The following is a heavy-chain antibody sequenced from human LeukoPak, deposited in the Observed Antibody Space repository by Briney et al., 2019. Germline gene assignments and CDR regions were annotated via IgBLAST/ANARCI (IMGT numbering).Heavy chain of an antibody. CDR3: AKDLIL. CDR2: IQYDGSRK. V-gene: IGHV3-30*02. Sequence: GGSLTLSCATSGFTFSTSDMHWVRQSPDKGGEWVSFIQYDGSRKNYVDSVKGRFTIPRDNSKNTLYLQMFSLRPEDTAVYFCAKDLILWGQGTVVTVSS. CDR1: GFTFSTSD. J-gene: IGHJ3*01.